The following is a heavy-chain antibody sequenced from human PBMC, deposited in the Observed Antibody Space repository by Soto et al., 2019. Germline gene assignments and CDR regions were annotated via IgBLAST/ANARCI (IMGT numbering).Heavy chain of an antibody. D-gene: IGHD6-19*01. CDR2: ISGSGGTT. J-gene: IGHJ4*02. CDR3: ARDQGVPVAP. CDR1: GFTFSSYA. V-gene: IGHV3-23*01. Sequence: GGSLRLSCAASGFTFSSYAMSWVRQAPGRGLEWVSAISGSGGTTYYADSVKGRFTISRDNSKNTLYLQMNSLRVEDTAIYYCARDQGVPVAPWGQGTLVTVSS.